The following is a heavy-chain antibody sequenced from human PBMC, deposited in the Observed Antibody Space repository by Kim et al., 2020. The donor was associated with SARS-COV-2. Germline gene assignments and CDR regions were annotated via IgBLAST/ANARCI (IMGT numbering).Heavy chain of an antibody. CDR1: GFTFNNYA. D-gene: IGHD1-26*01. CDR2: ISYDGSKK. V-gene: IGHV3-30*18. Sequence: GGSLRLSCAASGFTFNNYAMHWVRQAPGTGLEWVGIISYDGSKKYYADSVKGRFTISRDNSKNTLYLQMNSPRAEDTAVYYCAKDPSGGAYSVGAFDIWGQGTTVTVSS. J-gene: IGHJ3*02. CDR3: AKDPSGGAYSVGAFDI.